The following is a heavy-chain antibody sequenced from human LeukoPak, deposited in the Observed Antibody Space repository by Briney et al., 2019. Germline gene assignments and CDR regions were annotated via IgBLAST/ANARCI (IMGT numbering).Heavy chain of an antibody. J-gene: IGHJ4*02. D-gene: IGHD5-24*01. CDR2: INPNSGGT. CDR3: ARGWLQLRVDY. CDR1: GYTFTGYY. Sequence: GASVKVSCKASGYTFTGYYMHWVRQAPGQNLEWMGWINPNSGGTNYAQKFQGRVTMTRDTSSSTAYMELSNIRADDTAIYYCARGWLQLRVDYWGQGTRVTVSS. V-gene: IGHV1-2*02.